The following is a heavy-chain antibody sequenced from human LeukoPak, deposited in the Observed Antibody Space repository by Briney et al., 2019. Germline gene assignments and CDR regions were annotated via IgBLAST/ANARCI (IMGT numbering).Heavy chain of an antibody. Sequence: ASVKVSCKVSGYTLTELSMHWVRQAPGKGLGWMGGFDPEDGETIYAQKFQGRVTMTEDTSTDTAYMELRSLSSDDTAVYYCGRGPKAGGPHHDMDVWGRGTTVTVSS. D-gene: IGHD2-15*01. V-gene: IGHV1-24*01. CDR2: FDPEDGET. J-gene: IGHJ6*02. CDR3: GRGPKAGGPHHDMDV. CDR1: GYTLTELS.